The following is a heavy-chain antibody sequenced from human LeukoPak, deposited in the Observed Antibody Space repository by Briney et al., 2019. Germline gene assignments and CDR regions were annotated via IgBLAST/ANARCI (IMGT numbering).Heavy chain of an antibody. CDR1: GYSISSGYY. CDR2: IYHSGST. V-gene: IGHV4-38-2*01. Sequence: SETLSLTCAVSGYSISSGYYWGWIRQPPGKGLEWIGSIYHSGSTYYNPSLKSRVTISVDTSKNQFSLKLSSVTAADTAVYYCARYSGCYLRVAFDIWGQGTMVTVSS. D-gene: IGHD1-26*01. J-gene: IGHJ3*02. CDR3: ARYSGCYLRVAFDI.